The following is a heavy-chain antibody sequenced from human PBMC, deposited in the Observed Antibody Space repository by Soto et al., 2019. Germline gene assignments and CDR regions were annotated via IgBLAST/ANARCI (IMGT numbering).Heavy chain of an antibody. J-gene: IGHJ4*02. Sequence: TSETLSLTCTVSGGSISSGGYYWSWIRQHPGKGLEWIGYIYYSGSTYYNPSLKSRVTISVDTSKNQFSLKLSSVTAADTAVYYCATSPLAGPTDYWGQGTLVTVPQ. CDR2: IYYSGST. CDR1: GGSISSGGYY. V-gene: IGHV4-31*03. D-gene: IGHD6-19*01. CDR3: ATSPLAGPTDY.